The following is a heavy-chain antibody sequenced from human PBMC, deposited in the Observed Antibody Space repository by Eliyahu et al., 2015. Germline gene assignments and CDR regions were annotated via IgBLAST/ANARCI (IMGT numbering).Heavy chain of an antibody. Sequence: EVQLVESGGGLVQPGGSLRISCEASVFPFNXYWMNWVRQAPGKGPVWVARISADGTTTNYADSVKGRFAISRDNAKNTLFLQMNSLTAEDTAVYYCARAERATDVCFPDCFFDFWGQGALVTVSS. CDR2: ISADGTTT. J-gene: IGHJ4*02. D-gene: IGHD5-24*01. CDR3: ARAERATDVCFPDCFFDF. V-gene: IGHV3-74*01. CDR1: VFPFNXYW.